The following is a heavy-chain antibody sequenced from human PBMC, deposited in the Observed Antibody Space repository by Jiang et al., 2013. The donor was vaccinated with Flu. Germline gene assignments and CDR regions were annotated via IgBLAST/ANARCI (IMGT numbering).Heavy chain of an antibody. V-gene: IGHV4-59*08. CDR3: ARCRRGLGSRYFDY. J-gene: IGHJ4*02. D-gene: IGHD3-10*01. Sequence: PGLVKPSETLSLTCTVSGGSISSYYWSWIRQPPGKGLEWIGYIYYSGSTNYNPSLKSRVTISVDTSKNQFSLKLSSVTAADTAVYYCARCRRGLGSRYFDYWGQGTLVTVSS. CDR2: IYYSGST. CDR1: GGSISSYY.